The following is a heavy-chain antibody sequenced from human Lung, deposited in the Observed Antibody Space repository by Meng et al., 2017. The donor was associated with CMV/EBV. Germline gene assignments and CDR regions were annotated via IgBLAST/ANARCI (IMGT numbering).Heavy chain of an antibody. CDR2: INPNNGGT. D-gene: IGHD3-3*01. V-gene: IGHV1-2*02. Sequence: ASXXVSCKASGYRFSAHYMHWVRQAPGQGLEWMGWINPNNGGTKYAQKFQGRVTMTRDTSISTVYMELSRLRSEDTAVYFCVRDLFQFVDDWGQGNLV. J-gene: IGHJ4*02. CDR1: GYRFSAHY. CDR3: VRDLFQFVDD.